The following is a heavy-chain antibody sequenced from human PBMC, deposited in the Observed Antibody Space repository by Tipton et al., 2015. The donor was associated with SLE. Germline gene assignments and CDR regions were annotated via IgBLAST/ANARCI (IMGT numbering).Heavy chain of an antibody. D-gene: IGHD4-17*01. CDR2: ISWNSGRI. J-gene: IGHJ6*02. CDR1: GFTFNDYA. V-gene: IGHV3-9*01. CDR3: AKASAVLRYYYYYDMDV. Sequence: SLRLSCAASGFTFNDYAMHWVRQGSGKGLEWVAGISWNSGRIDYADSVKGRFTISRDNAKNFLYLQMNSLRADDTALYYCAKASAVLRYYYYYDMDVWSQGTTVTVSS.